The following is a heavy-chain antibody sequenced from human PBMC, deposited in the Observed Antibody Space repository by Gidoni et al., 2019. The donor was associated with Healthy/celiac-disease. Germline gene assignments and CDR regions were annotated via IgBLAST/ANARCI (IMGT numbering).Heavy chain of an antibody. J-gene: IGHJ4*02. CDR3: AYASPIPTGTTNDY. D-gene: IGHD1-7*01. CDR1: GDTFSSYA. V-gene: IGHV1-69*01. Sequence: SCKASGDTFSSYAISWVRQAPGQGLEWMGGIIPIFGTANYAQKFQGRVTITADESTSTAYMELSSLRSEDTAVYYCAYASPIPTGTTNDYWGQGTLVTVSS. CDR2: IIPIFGTA.